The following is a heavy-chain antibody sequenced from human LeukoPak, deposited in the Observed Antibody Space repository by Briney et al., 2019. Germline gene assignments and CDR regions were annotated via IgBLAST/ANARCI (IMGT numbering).Heavy chain of an antibody. CDR1: GGSISSYY. J-gene: IGHJ3*02. V-gene: IGHV4-59*01. Sequence: SETLSLTCTVSGGSISSYYWSWIRQPPGKGLEWIGYIYYSGSTNYNPSLKSRVTISVDTSKNQFSLKLSSVTAADTAVYYCAALSLVGADAFDIWGQGTMVTVSS. CDR2: IYYSGST. D-gene: IGHD2-8*02. CDR3: AALSLVGADAFDI.